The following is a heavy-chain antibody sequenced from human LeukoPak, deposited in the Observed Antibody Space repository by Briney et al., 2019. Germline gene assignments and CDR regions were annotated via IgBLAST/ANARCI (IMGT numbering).Heavy chain of an antibody. CDR1: GFTVSSYS. D-gene: IGHD1-26*01. Sequence: GGSLRLSCAASGFTVSSYSMHWVRQAPGKGLDFVSAISANGRSTYYASSVKGRFTISRDNSKNTLYLQMGSLRAEELAVYYCARVGLGSGFDYWGQGTLVTVSS. J-gene: IGHJ4*02. CDR3: ARVGLGSGFDY. CDR2: ISANGRST. V-gene: IGHV3-64*01.